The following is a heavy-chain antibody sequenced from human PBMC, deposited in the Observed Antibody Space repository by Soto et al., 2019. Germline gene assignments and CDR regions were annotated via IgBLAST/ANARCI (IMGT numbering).Heavy chain of an antibody. CDR1: GFTFTRYS. CDR3: AREFEDLTSNFDY. D-gene: IGHD3-10*01. J-gene: IGHJ4*02. Sequence: GGSLRLSCAAPGFTFTRYSMNWVRQAPGKGLEWVSSISSTTNYIYYGDSMKGRFTISRDNAKNSLYLEMNSLRAEDTAVYYCAREFEDLTSNFDYWGQGTLVTVSS. V-gene: IGHV3-21*06. CDR2: ISSTTNYI.